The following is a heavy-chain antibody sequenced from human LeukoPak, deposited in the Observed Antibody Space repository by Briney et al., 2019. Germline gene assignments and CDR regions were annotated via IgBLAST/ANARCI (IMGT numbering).Heavy chain of an antibody. CDR1: GFTFSSYG. V-gene: IGHV3-30*02. Sequence: GGSLRLSCAASGFTFSSYGMHWVRQAPGKGLEWVAVIWYDGSNKYYADSVKGRFTISRDNSKNTLYLQMNSLRAEDTAVYYCAKGQLVATINGYWGQGTLVTVSS. J-gene: IGHJ4*02. CDR3: AKGQLVATINGY. D-gene: IGHD5-12*01. CDR2: IWYDGSNK.